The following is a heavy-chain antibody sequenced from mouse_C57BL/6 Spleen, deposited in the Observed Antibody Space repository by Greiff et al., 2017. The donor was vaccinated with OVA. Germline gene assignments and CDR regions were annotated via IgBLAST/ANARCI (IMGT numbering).Heavy chain of an antibody. CDR1: GYSITSGYY. CDR3: ARVLTGTVDY. CDR2: ISYDGSN. J-gene: IGHJ2*01. Sequence: EVQLVESGPGLVKPSQSLSLTCSVTGYSITSGYYWNWIRQFPGNKLEWMGYISYDGSNNYNPSLKNRISITRDTSKNQFFLKLNSVTTEDTATYYCARVLTGTVDYWGQGTTLTVSS. V-gene: IGHV3-6*01. D-gene: IGHD4-1*01.